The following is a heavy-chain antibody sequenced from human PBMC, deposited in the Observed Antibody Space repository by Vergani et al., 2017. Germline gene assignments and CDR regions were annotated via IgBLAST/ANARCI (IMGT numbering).Heavy chain of an antibody. CDR2: IYYSGST. D-gene: IGHD3-22*01. V-gene: IGHV4-59*01. J-gene: IGHJ2*01. CDR1: GGSISSYY. CDR3: ARALPQYYYDMGYFDL. Sequence: QVQLQESGPGLVKPSETLSLTCTVSGGSISSYYWSWIRQPPGKGLEWFGYIYYSGSTNYNPSLKSRVTISVDTSKNQFSLKLSSVTAADTAVYYCARALPQYYYDMGYFDLWGRGTLVTVSS.